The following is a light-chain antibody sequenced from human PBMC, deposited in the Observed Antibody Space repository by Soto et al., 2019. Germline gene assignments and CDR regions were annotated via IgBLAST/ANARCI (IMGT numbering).Light chain of an antibody. J-gene: IGKJ1*01. CDR1: QSVSSN. CDR3: QQYNNWWT. Sequence: EIVMTQSPATLSVSPGERATLSCRASQSVSSNLAWYQQKPGQAPRLLIYGASTRATGIPARFSGSGSGTEFTLTISSLQSEDFAVYYCQQYNNWWTFGQGPKV. CDR2: GAS. V-gene: IGKV3-15*01.